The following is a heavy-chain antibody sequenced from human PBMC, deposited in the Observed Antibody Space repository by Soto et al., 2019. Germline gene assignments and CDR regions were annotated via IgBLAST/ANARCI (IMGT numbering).Heavy chain of an antibody. CDR1: GYAFTTYY. Sequence: ASLQVCWKDSGYAFTTYYIHWVQQAPGKGREWMGIINPSGGSTSYAQKFQGRVTMTRDTSTSTVYMELSSLRSEDTAVYYCARDITMVRGVWSYYGMDVWGQGTKVTVSS. V-gene: IGHV1-46*01. D-gene: IGHD3-10*01. J-gene: IGHJ6*02. CDR2: INPSGGST. CDR3: ARDITMVRGVWSYYGMDV.